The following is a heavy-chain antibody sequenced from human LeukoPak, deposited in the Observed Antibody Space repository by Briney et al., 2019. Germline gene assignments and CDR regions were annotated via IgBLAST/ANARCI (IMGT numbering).Heavy chain of an antibody. V-gene: IGHV3-23*01. CDR1: GFTFSTYG. CDR2: ITGSGGST. D-gene: IGHD5-18*01. J-gene: IGHJ6*03. Sequence: PGGSLRLSCVASGFTFSTYGMSWVRQAPGKGLEWVSAITGSGGSTNCADSVKGRFTISRDNAKNSLYLQMNSLRAEDTAVYYCARGCGGAMVTRDYYYYYMDVWGKGTTVTVSS. CDR3: ARGCGGAMVTRDYYYYYMDV.